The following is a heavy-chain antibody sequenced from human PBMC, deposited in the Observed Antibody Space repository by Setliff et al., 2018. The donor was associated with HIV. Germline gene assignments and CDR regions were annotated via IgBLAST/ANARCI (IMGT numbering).Heavy chain of an antibody. CDR3: AQLGMVDDFDY. CDR2: IYYSGSTY. Sequence: PSETLSLTCTVSGGSISGGDYFWSWIRQPPGQGLEWIGYIYYSGSTYYYNPSLRSRVTISIDTSKNQFSLKLRSVTAADTAVYYCAQLGMVDDFDYWGQGTLVTVSS. CDR1: GGSISGGDYF. D-gene: IGHD1-1*01. V-gene: IGHV4-30-4*02. J-gene: IGHJ4*02.